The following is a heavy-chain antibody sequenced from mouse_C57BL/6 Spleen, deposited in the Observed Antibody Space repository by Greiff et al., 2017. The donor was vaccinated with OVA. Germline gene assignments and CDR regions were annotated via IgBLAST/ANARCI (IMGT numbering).Heavy chain of an antibody. Sequence: VQLQQSGAELVRPGASVKLSCKASGYTFTDYYINWVKQRPGQGLEWIARIYPGSGNTYYNEKFKGKATLTAEKSSSTAYMQLSSLTSEDSAVYCGARHLYYSNGGYFDVWGTGTTVTVSS. CDR3: ARHLYYSNGGYFDV. CDR1: GYTFTDYY. J-gene: IGHJ1*03. V-gene: IGHV1-76*01. D-gene: IGHD2-5*01. CDR2: IYPGSGNT.